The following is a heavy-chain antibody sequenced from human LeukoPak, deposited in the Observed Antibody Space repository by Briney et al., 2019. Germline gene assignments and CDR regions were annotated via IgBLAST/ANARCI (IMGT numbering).Heavy chain of an antibody. J-gene: IGHJ3*02. CDR2: IVVGSGNT. D-gene: IGHD6-19*01. V-gene: IGHV1-58*02. CDR1: GFTFTSSA. Sequence: SVNVSCKASGFTFTSSAMQWVRQARGQRLEWIGWIVVGSGNTNYAQKFQERVTITRDMSTSTAYMELSSLRSEDTAVYYCAAEGLLRYSSGWADAFDIWGQGTMVTVSS. CDR3: AAEGLLRYSSGWADAFDI.